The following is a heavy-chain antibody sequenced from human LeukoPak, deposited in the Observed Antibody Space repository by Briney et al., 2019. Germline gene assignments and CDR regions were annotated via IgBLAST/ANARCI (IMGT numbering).Heavy chain of an antibody. Sequence: GGSLRLSCAASGFTFSIYGMHWVRQSPGKGLEGVAVISYDGSNKYYADSVKGRFNISRDNSKNTLYLQMNSLRAEDTAVYYCAKVIGYSGYDPLSNPSDYWGQGTLVTVSS. D-gene: IGHD5-12*01. CDR3: AKVIGYSGYDPLSNPSDY. CDR2: ISYDGSNK. CDR1: GFTFSIYG. V-gene: IGHV3-30*18. J-gene: IGHJ4*02.